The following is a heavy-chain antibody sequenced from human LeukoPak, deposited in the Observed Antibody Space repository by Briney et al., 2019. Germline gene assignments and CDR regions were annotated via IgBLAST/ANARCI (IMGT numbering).Heavy chain of an antibody. D-gene: IGHD5-24*01. V-gene: IGHV4-59*11. CDR1: GGSISSHY. CDR3: ARVRDGYNSAFDI. J-gene: IGHJ3*02. Sequence: SETLSLTCTVSGGSISSHYWSWIRQPPGKGLEWIGYIYYSGSTNYNPSLKSRVTISVDTSKNQFSLKLGSVTAADTAVYYCARVRDGYNSAFDIWGQGTMVTVSS. CDR2: IYYSGST.